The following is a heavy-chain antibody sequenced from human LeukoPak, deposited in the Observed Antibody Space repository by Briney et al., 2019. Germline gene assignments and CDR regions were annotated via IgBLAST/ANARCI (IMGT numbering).Heavy chain of an antibody. D-gene: IGHD4-17*01. V-gene: IGHV3-21*01. Sequence: PGGSLRLSCAASGFTFSSYSMNWVRQAPGKGLGWVSSISSSSSYIYYADSVKGRFTISRDNAKNSPYLQMNSLRAEDTAVYYCATALDYNDSRDYWGQGTVVTVSS. CDR3: ATALDYNDSRDY. CDR1: GFTFSSYS. J-gene: IGHJ4*02. CDR2: ISSSSSYI.